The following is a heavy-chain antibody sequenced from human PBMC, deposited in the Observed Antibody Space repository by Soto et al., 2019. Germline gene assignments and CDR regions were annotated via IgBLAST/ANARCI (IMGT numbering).Heavy chain of an antibody. CDR1: GYTFSNFW. Sequence: PGESLKISCQCSGYTFSNFWIAWVRQLPGKGLEYMGIIYPGDSETRYSPSFHGKVTISADRSIGPAYLQWSSLEASDSAFYFCARSPRSSPYFDYWGQGALVTVSS. D-gene: IGHD6-13*01. CDR3: ARSPRSSPYFDY. J-gene: IGHJ4*02. V-gene: IGHV5-51*01. CDR2: IYPGDSET.